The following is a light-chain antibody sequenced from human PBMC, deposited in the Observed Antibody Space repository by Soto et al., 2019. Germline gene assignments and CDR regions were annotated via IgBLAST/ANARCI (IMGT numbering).Light chain of an antibody. CDR2: GAS. CDR1: QSVDSY. Sequence: EIVLTPSPASLSFYPRDRATLSFRASQSVDSYLVWYQQKPGQAPRLLIFGASNRATGIPARFSGSGSGTDFTLTINSLEPEDFAVYYCQQYGSSGTFGQGSKVAIK. V-gene: IGKV3-11*01. CDR3: QQYGSSGT. J-gene: IGKJ1*01.